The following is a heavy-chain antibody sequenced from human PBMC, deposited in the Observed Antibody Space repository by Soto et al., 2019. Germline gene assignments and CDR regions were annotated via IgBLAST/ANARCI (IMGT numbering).Heavy chain of an antibody. Sequence: PGESLKIFRKGSGYGFTRYWLGWVRQMPGKGLEWMGIIYPGDSDNRYSPSFQGRVTISADKSIRNAYLQWRSLKAWDTDLYERARRAMDGYIYYFDFWGQGPLVTVS. CDR1: GYGFTRYW. D-gene: IGHD5-12*01. J-gene: IGHJ4*02. CDR3: ARRAMDGYIYYFDF. V-gene: IGHV5-51*01. CDR2: IYPGDSDN.